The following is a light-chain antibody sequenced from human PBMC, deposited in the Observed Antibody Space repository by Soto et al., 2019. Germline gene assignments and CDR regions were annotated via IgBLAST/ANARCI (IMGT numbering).Light chain of an antibody. CDR3: QQYGSSPVT. Sequence: EIVLTQSRGTLSLSPGESATLSCRASQSVSTSYLAWYQQKPGQAPRLLIYGASSRATGIPDRFSAGGSGTDFTLTISRLEPEDFAVYYCQQYGSSPVTFGQGTKVEIK. CDR2: GAS. CDR1: QSVSTSY. J-gene: IGKJ2*01. V-gene: IGKV3-20*01.